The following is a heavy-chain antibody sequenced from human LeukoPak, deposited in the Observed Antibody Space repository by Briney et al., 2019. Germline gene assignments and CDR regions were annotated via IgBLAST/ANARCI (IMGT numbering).Heavy chain of an antibody. J-gene: IGHJ6*03. D-gene: IGHD3-22*01. CDR1: GFTFSSYG. V-gene: IGHV3-23*01. CDR3: AKGAEEGVVITSVYYYYMDV. Sequence: GGSLRLSCAASGFTFSSYGMSWVRQAPGKGLEWVSTISGSGYNTYYAESVMGRFTISRDNSKNTMYLQMNSLRAEDTAVYYCAKGAEEGVVITSVYYYYMDVWGKGTTVTISS. CDR2: ISGSGYNT.